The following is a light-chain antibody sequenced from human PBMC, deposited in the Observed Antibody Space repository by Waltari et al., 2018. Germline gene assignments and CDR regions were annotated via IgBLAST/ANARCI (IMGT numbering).Light chain of an antibody. CDR2: EDS. V-gene: IGLV1-51*02. CDR1: SSNIGNNY. CDR3: GTWDSSLSGAV. J-gene: IGLJ7*01. Sequence: QSVLPQPHSVSAAPGQRVTISCSGGSSNIGNNYVSWYRQFPGTAPKLLIYEDSERPSGIPGRFSGSKSGTSATLDITGLQAGDEADYYCGTWDSSLSGAVFGGGTHLTVL.